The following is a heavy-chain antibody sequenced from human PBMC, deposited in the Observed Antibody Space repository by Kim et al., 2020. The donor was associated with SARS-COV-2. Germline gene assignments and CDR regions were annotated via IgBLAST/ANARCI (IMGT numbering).Heavy chain of an antibody. J-gene: IGHJ6*03. CDR1: GGSISSSNW. CDR2: IYHSGST. D-gene: IGHD6-13*01. CDR3: ARVPIAAAGNYYYYMDV. Sequence: SETLSLTCAVSGGSISSSNWWSWVRQPPGKGLEWIGEIYHSGSTNYNPSLKSRVTISVDKSKNQFSLKLSSVTAADTAVYYCARVPIAAAGNYYYYMDVWGKGTTVTVSS. V-gene: IGHV4-4*02.